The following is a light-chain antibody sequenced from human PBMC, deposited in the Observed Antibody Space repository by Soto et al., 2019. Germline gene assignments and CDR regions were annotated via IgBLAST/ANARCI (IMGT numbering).Light chain of an antibody. J-gene: IGLJ3*02. Sequence: QSALTQPASVSGSPGQSITISCTGTSSDVGDYNSVSWYQQHPGKAPKPMIYEVSNRPSGVSNRFSGSKSGNTASLTISGLQAEDEADYYCSSYTSSSTPWVFGGGTKVTVL. CDR2: EVS. CDR3: SSYTSSSTPWV. CDR1: SSDVGDYNS. V-gene: IGLV2-14*01.